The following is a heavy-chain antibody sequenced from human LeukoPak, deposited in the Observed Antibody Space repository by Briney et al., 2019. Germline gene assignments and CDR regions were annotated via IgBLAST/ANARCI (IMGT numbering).Heavy chain of an antibody. D-gene: IGHD3-3*01. J-gene: IGHJ4*02. CDR1: GFTLSSYW. CDR2: IKQDGSDK. Sequence: GSLRLSCAASGFTLSSYWMTWVRQAPGKGLEWVAKIKQDGSDKYYVDSVKGRFTISRDNAKNSLYLQMNSLRAEDTAVYYCARTDFWSGYHRGYFDCWGQGTLVTVSS. V-gene: IGHV3-7*05. CDR3: ARTDFWSGYHRGYFDC.